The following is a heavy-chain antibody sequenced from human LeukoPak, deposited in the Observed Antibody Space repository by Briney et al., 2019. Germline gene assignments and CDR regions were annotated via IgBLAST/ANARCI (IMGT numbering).Heavy chain of an antibody. CDR3: ARAGYSNGWYAFGLFDS. CDR2: INSDGSST. Sequence: PGGSLRLSCAASGFTFSSYWMHWVRQAPGKGLVWVSRINSDGSSTSYADSVKGRFTISRDNAKNTLYLQMNSLRAEDTAVYYCARAGYSNGWYAFGLFDSWGQGTLVTVSS. D-gene: IGHD6-19*01. J-gene: IGHJ4*02. V-gene: IGHV3-74*01. CDR1: GFTFSSYW.